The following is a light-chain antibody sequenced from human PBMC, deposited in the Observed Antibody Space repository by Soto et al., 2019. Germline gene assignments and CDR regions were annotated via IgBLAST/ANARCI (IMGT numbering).Light chain of an antibody. Sequence: DIQMTQSPSSLSASVGDSVTITCRASQNIRTYLVWYQVKPGKAPNLLIFDASILESGVPSRFSGSGSGTDFTLTISSLHTEDSAVYYCQQSDSLPWTFGQGTKVEIK. CDR3: QQSDSLPWT. J-gene: IGKJ1*01. CDR2: DAS. CDR1: QNIRTY. V-gene: IGKV1-39*01.